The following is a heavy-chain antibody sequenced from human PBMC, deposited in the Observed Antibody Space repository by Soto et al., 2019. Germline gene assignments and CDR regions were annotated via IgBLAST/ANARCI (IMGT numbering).Heavy chain of an antibody. CDR1: GGSVSSGSYY. Sequence: SETLSLTCTVSGGSVSSGSYYWSWIRQPPGKGLEWIGYIYYSGSTNYNPSLKSRVTISVDTSKNQFSLKLSSVTAADTAVYYCARAPKITAGYYDSSGYYYFDYWGQGTLVTVSS. V-gene: IGHV4-61*01. D-gene: IGHD3-22*01. CDR3: ARAPKITAGYYDSSGYYYFDY. J-gene: IGHJ4*02. CDR2: IYYSGST.